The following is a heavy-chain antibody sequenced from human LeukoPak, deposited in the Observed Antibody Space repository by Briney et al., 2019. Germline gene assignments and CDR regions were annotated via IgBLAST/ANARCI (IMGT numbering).Heavy chain of an antibody. Sequence: GGALRLSCAASGFTLSSYAMSWVRQAPGKGLECVSAISGSGGNTYYADSVKGRFTISRDNSKNTLYLQMNSLRAEDTAVYYCAKQGRVQPDIVVVPAARGYYYYYMDVWGKGTTVTVSS. D-gene: IGHD2-2*01. CDR3: AKQGRVQPDIVVVPAARGYYYYYMDV. CDR1: GFTLSSYA. CDR2: ISGSGGNT. V-gene: IGHV3-23*01. J-gene: IGHJ6*03.